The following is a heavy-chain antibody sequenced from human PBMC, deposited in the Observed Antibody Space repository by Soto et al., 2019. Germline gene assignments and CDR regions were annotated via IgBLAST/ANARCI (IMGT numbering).Heavy chain of an antibody. CDR3: AERGDYYDSSRGAY. CDR2: ISASGFST. V-gene: IGHV3-23*01. D-gene: IGHD3-22*01. J-gene: IGHJ4*02. Sequence: GGSLRLSCAASGFSFTTYAMSWVRQAPGKGLEWVSAISASGFSTYYADSVKGRFTISRDNSQNTLYLQMGSLRAEDTAIYYCAERGDYYDSSRGAYWGQGTLVTVSS. CDR1: GFSFTTYA.